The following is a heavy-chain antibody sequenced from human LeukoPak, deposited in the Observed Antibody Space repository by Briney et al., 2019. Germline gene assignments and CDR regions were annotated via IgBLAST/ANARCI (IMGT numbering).Heavy chain of an antibody. CDR1: GLTFSSHW. CDR3: AREWHTGLIAY. D-gene: IGHD3-16*02. Sequence: PGGSLRLSCAASGLTFSSHWMHWVRQAPGKGLVWVSRITNDGSSTTYADSVKGRFTISRDNAKNMLYLQVNSLRAEDTAVYYCAREWHTGLIAYWGQGTLVSVSS. CDR2: ITNDGSST. J-gene: IGHJ4*02. V-gene: IGHV3-74*01.